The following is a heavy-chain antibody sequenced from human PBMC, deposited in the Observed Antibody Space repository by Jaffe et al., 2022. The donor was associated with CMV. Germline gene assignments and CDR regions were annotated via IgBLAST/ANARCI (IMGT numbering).Heavy chain of an antibody. CDR2: ISGAGGST. CDR3: AKPGEVHRWLLPD. D-gene: IGHD2-15*01. J-gene: IGHJ4*02. Sequence: EVQLLESGGGLVQPGGSLRLSCAASGFTFSSYAMSWVRQAPGKGLEWVSTISGAGGSTYYADSVKGRFTISRDNSKDTLYLQMNSLRVDDTAVYYCAKPGEVHRWLLPDWGQGTLVTVSS. V-gene: IGHV3-23*01. CDR1: GFTFSSYA.